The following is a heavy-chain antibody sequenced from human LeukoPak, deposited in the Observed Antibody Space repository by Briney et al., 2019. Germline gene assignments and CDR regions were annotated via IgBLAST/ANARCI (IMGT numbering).Heavy chain of an antibody. J-gene: IGHJ6*03. V-gene: IGHV4-38-2*02. CDR2: IYHSGST. CDR1: GGSISGYY. Sequence: SETLSLTCSVSGGSISGYYWGWIRQPPGKGLEWIGSIYHSGSTYYNPSLKSRVTISVDTSKNQFSLKLSSMTAADTAVYYCARGTRYCSGGSCYPYYYYYYYMDVWGKGTTVTVSS. D-gene: IGHD2-15*01. CDR3: ARGTRYCSGGSCYPYYYYYYYMDV.